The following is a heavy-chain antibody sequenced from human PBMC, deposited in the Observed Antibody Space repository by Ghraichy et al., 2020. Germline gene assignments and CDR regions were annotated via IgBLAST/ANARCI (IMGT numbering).Heavy chain of an antibody. V-gene: IGHV3-7*01. CDR3: ARESGDYGGWGF. D-gene: IGHD4-17*01. J-gene: IGHJ4*02. Sequence: GGSLRLSCAASEFIFSNYWMTWVSQAPGKGLEWVANINEDGSEKYYADSVKGRFTISRDNAKKSLYLQMDSLRVEDTAVYYCARESGDYGGWGFWGQGSLVTVSS. CDR2: INEDGSEK. CDR1: EFIFSNYW.